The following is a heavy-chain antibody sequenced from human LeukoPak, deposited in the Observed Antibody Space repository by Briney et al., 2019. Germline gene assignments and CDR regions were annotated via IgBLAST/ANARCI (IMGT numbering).Heavy chain of an antibody. J-gene: IGHJ4*02. V-gene: IGHV1-69*13. CDR3: ARDLRGIDTFDY. Sequence: SVKVSCKASGGTFSRYAISWVRQAPGQGLEWMGGIIPIFGTANYAQKFQGRVTITADESTSTAYMELSSLRSEDTAVYCCARDLRGIDTFDYWGQGTLVTVSS. CDR1: GGTFSRYA. CDR2: IIPIFGTA. D-gene: IGHD5-12*01.